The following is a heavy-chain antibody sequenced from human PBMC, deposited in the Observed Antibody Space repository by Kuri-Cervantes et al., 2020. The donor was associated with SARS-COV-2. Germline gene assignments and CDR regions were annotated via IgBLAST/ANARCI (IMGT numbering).Heavy chain of an antibody. CDR3: ARDQSGSYYFGYFDY. CDR1: GFTFSSYS. D-gene: IGHD1-26*01. CDR2: ISSSSSYI. J-gene: IGHJ4*02. V-gene: IGHV3-21*01. Sequence: GGSLRLSCAASGFTFSSYSMNWVRQAPGKGLQWVSSISSSSSYIYYADSVKGRFTISRDNAKNSLYLQMNSLRAEDTAVYYCARDQSGSYYFGYFDYWGQGTLVTVS.